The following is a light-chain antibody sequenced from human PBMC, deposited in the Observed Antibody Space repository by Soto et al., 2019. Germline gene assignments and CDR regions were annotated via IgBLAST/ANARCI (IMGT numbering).Light chain of an antibody. CDR2: GAS. CDR1: QSVSSN. CDR3: QQYNKWPPYT. J-gene: IGKJ2*01. Sequence: EIVMTQSPANLSVSPGERATLSCRASQSVSSNLAWYQQKPGQGPRLLIYGASTRATGIPARFIGSGSGTEFTLTISSLQSEDFAVYYCQQYNKWPPYTFGQGTKVEIK. V-gene: IGKV3-15*01.